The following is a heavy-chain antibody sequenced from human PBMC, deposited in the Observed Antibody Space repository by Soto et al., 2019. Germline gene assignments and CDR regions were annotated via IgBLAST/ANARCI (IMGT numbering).Heavy chain of an antibody. CDR2: IWYDGSNK. J-gene: IGHJ5*02. V-gene: IGHV3-33*01. CDR1: GFTFSSYG. D-gene: IGHD6-13*01. CDR3: ARDLFDSSSWYGSNWFDP. Sequence: QVQLVESGGGVVQPGRSLRLSCAASGFTFSSYGMHWVRQAPGKGLEWVAVIWYDGSNKYYADSVKGRFTISRDNSKNTLYLQMNSLRAEDTAVYYCARDLFDSSSWYGSNWFDPWGQGTLVTVSS.